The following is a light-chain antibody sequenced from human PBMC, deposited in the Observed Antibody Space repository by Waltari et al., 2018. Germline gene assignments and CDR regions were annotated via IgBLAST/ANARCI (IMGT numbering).Light chain of an antibody. CDR2: SNN. J-gene: IGLJ2*01. V-gene: IGLV1-44*01. CDR1: SSNIGSNT. Sequence: QSVLTQPPSASGTPGQRVTIPCSGSSSNIGSNTVNWYQQLPGTAPKLLIYSNNQWPSGVPDRFSGSKSGTSASLAISGLQSEDEADYYCAAWDDSLNGPDVVFGGGTKLTVL. CDR3: AAWDDSLNGPDVV.